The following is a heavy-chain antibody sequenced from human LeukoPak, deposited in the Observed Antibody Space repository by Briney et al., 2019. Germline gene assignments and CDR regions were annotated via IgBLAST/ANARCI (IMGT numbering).Heavy chain of an antibody. CDR1: GDSFIGYY. D-gene: IGHD5-24*01. V-gene: IGHV4-34*01. CDR3: ARARPPQIEMATLPYYFDY. CDR2: INHYGST. J-gene: IGHJ4*02. Sequence: SETLSLTCAVYGDSFIGYYWSWLRQPPRKGLEWIGEINHYGSTNYNPSLKNRVTISLDTSKNEFSLKVRSVTAADTAVYYCARARPPQIEMATLPYYFDYWGQGALVAVSS.